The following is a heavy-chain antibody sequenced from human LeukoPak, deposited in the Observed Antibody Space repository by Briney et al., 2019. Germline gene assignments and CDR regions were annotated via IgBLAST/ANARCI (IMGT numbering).Heavy chain of an antibody. D-gene: IGHD2-2*01. CDR3: ARVGGYCSSTSCLDY. V-gene: IGHV1-2*02. Sequence: ASVKVSCKASGYTFTGYHMHWVRQAPGQGLEWMGWINPNSGGTNYAQKFQGRVTMTRDTSISTAYMELSRLRSDDTAVYYCARVGGYCSSTSCLDYWGQGTLVTVSS. J-gene: IGHJ4*02. CDR1: GYTFTGYH. CDR2: INPNSGGT.